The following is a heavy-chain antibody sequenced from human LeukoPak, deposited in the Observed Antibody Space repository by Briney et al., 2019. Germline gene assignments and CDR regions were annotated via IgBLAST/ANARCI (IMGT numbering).Heavy chain of an antibody. V-gene: IGHV3-11*06. CDR3: ARKTYYYDSGSYSKSYYFDY. CDR2: ISRSSTDT. J-gene: IGHJ4*02. Sequence: GGSLRLSCAASGFTFTDFYMSWIRQAPGKGLEWLSDISRSSTDTNYADSVKGRFTISRDNAKNSLFLQLNSLRAEDTAVYYCARKTYYYDSGSYSKSYYFDYWGQGTLVTVSS. CDR1: GFTFTDFY. D-gene: IGHD3-10*01.